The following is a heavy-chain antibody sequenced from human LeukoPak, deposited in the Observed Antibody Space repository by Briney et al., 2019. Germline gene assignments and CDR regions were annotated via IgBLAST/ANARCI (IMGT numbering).Heavy chain of an antibody. CDR3: ARNGGDIVARPIDY. CDR1: GYTFTSYG. V-gene: IGHV1-18*01. Sequence: ASVKVSCKASGYTFTSYGISWVRQAPGQGLEWMGWISAYNGNTNYAQKLEGRVTMTTDASTSTAYMELRSLRSDDTAVYYCARNGGDIVARPIDYWGQGTLVTVSS. D-gene: IGHD5-12*01. CDR2: ISAYNGNT. J-gene: IGHJ4*02.